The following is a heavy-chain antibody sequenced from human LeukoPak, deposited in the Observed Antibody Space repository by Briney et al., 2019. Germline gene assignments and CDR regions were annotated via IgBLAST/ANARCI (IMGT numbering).Heavy chain of an antibody. D-gene: IGHD3-22*01. J-gene: IGHJ4*02. CDR2: IKQDGSEK. CDR1: GFTFSGYW. V-gene: IGHV3-7*01. Sequence: GGSLRLSCAVSGFTFSGYWMSWVRQAPGKGLEWVANIKQDGSEKYYVDSVKGRFTISRDNAKNSLYLQMNSMRAEGTAVYYCARGTNYYDRSGYFPDYWGQGTLVTVSS. CDR3: ARGTNYYDRSGYFPDY.